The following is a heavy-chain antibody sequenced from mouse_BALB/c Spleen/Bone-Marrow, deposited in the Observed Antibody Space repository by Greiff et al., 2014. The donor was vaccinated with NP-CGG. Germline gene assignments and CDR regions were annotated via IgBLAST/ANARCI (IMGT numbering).Heavy chain of an antibody. CDR3: AREGDYSLYAMDY. V-gene: IGHV2-6-7*01. Sequence: QVQLKESGPGLVAPSQSLSITCTVSGVSLTGYGVNWGRQPPGKGLGWLGMIWGDGSTDYNSALKSRLSISKDNSKSQVSLKMNSLQTDDAARYYCAREGDYSLYAMDYWGQGTSVTVSS. CDR2: IWGDGST. D-gene: IGHD1-1*01. CDR1: GVSLTGYG. J-gene: IGHJ4*01.